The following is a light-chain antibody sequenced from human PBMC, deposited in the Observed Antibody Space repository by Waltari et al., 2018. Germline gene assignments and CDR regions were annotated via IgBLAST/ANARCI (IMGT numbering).Light chain of an antibody. CDR3: AAWDDSLNGWV. CDR2: SND. Sequence: QSALTQPPSASGPPGQRVTMSCSGSNSNIGRKHLNCYQQFPGTAPKLLIYSNDQRPSGVPDRVSGSKSGTSASLAISGLQSEDEADYYCAAWDDSLNGWVFGGGTKLTVL. CDR1: NSNIGRKH. V-gene: IGLV1-44*01. J-gene: IGLJ3*02.